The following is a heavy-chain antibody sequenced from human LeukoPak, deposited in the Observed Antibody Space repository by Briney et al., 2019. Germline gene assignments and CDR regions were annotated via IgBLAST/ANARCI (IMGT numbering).Heavy chain of an antibody. CDR3: AREPDYGSNLDDAFGI. J-gene: IGHJ3*02. D-gene: IGHD4-17*01. V-gene: IGHV3-30-3*01. CDR2: ISYDGSNK. CDR1: GFTFSSCA. Sequence: PGGSLRLSCAASGFTFSSCAMHWVRQAPGKGLEWVAVISYDGSNKYYADSVKGRFTISRDNSKNTLYLQMNSLRAEDTAVYYCAREPDYGSNLDDAFGIWGQGTMVTVSS.